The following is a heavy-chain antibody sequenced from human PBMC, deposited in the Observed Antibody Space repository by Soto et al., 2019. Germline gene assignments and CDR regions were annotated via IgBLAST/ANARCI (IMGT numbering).Heavy chain of an antibody. CDR2: TWYDGGNK. J-gene: IGHJ6*02. CDR3: VRAAGYNGYDYVYYYGMDV. V-gene: IGHV3-33*01. D-gene: IGHD5-12*01. Sequence: QVQLVESGGGEVQPGGSLRLSCAASGFTFSSYGMHWVRQAPGKGLEWVALTWYDGGNKYYADSVKGRFSISRDNSKNMLYLQMNSLRDEDTAVYYCVRAAGYNGYDYVYYYGMDVWGQGTTVTVSS. CDR1: GFTFSSYG.